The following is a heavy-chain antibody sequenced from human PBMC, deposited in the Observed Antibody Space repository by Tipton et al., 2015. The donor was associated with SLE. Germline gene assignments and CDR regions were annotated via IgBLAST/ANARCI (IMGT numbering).Heavy chain of an antibody. J-gene: IGHJ1*01. V-gene: IGHV4-61*01. CDR1: GGSISSGNYY. CDR2: IFYSGST. CDR3: ARSAEYFQD. Sequence: TLSLTCTVSGGSISSGNYYWSWIRQPPGKGLEWIGFIFYSGSTNYNPSLKSRVTISVDTSKNQFSLKLNSVTAADTAVYYCARSAEYFQDWGQGTLVTVSS.